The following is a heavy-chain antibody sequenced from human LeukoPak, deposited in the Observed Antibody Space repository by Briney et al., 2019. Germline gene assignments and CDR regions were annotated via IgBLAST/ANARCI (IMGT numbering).Heavy chain of an antibody. D-gene: IGHD3-10*01. Sequence: PSETLSLTCTVSGGSISSSSYYWGWIRQPPGKGLEWIGSIYYSGSTYYNPSLKSRVTISVDTSKNQFSLKLSSVTAADTAVYYCARQSRVDYYGSGSYYNKTLDYWGQGTLVTVSS. V-gene: IGHV4-39*01. J-gene: IGHJ4*02. CDR2: IYYSGST. CDR1: GGSISSSSYY. CDR3: ARQSRVDYYGSGSYYNKTLDY.